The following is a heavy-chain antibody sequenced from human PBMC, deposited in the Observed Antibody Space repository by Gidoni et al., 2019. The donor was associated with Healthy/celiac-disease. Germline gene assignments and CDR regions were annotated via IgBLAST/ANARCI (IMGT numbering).Heavy chain of an antibody. CDR1: GGTFSSYA. Sequence: QVQLVQSGAEVKKPGSSVKVSCKAAGGTFSSYALSWVRQAPGQGLEWMGRIIPILGIANYAQKFQGRVTITAYKSTSTAYMELSSLRSEDTAVYYCARAPLTYCSGGSCYYYFDYWGQGTLVTVSS. D-gene: IGHD2-15*01. J-gene: IGHJ4*02. CDR3: ARAPLTYCSGGSCYYYFDY. V-gene: IGHV1-69*09. CDR2: IIPILGIA.